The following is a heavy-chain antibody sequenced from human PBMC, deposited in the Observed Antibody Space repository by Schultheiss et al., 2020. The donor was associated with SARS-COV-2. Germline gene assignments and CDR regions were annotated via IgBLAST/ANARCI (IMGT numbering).Heavy chain of an antibody. CDR3: AKRKTAGSSSWLLDY. D-gene: IGHD6-13*01. CDR2: INSDGSST. Sequence: GGSLRLSCAASGFTFSSYWMHWVRQAPGKGLVWVSRINSDGSSTSYADSVKGRFTISRDNSKNTLYLQMNSLRAEDTAVYYCAKRKTAGSSSWLLDYWGQGTLVTVSS. CDR1: GFTFSSYW. J-gene: IGHJ4*02. V-gene: IGHV3-74*01.